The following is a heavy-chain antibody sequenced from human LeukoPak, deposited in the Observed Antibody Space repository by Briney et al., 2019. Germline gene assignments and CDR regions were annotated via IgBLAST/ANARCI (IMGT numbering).Heavy chain of an antibody. CDR1: GGSISSCY. V-gene: IGHV4-4*07. CDR3: AREVDDFWSGYYFDY. D-gene: IGHD3-3*01. Sequence: SETLSLTCTVSGGSISSCYWSWIRQPAGKGLEWIGRIYTSGSTNYNPSLKSRVTMSVDTSKNQFSLKLSSVTAADTAVYYCAREVDDFWSGYYFDYWGQGTQVTVSS. J-gene: IGHJ4*02. CDR2: IYTSGST.